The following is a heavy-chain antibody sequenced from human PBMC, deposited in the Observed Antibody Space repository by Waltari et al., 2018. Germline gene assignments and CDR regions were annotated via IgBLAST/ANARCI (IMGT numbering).Heavy chain of an antibody. CDR3: AKDFQGAATGIKGFGYFDY. Sequence: EVQLVVSGGGLVQPGRSLRLSCAGSGFTFDDYAMHWVRQAPGKGREGVSCISWNSGTIGYADSVKGRFTISRDNAKNSLYLQMNGLRVEDTAFYYCAKDFQGAATGIKGFGYFDYWGQGTLVTVSS. CDR2: ISWNSGTI. CDR1: GFTFDDYA. J-gene: IGHJ4*02. V-gene: IGHV3-9*01. D-gene: IGHD6-13*01.